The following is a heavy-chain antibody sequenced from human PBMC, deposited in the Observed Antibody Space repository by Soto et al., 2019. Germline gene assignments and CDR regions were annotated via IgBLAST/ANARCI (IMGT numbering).Heavy chain of an antibody. Sequence: SETPSLTCAVYGGSFSGYYWSWIRQPPGKGLEWIGEINHSGSTNYNPSLKSRVTISVDTSKNQFSLKLSSVTAADTAVYYCARGISRGYDFWSGYQYFDYWGQGTLVTVSS. CDR2: INHSGST. CDR1: GGSFSGYY. V-gene: IGHV4-34*01. D-gene: IGHD3-3*01. J-gene: IGHJ4*02. CDR3: ARGISRGYDFWSGYQYFDY.